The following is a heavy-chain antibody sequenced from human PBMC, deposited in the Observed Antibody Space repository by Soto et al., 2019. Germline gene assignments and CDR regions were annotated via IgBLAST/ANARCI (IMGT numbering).Heavy chain of an antibody. CDR1: GYTFTSYG. V-gene: IGHV1-8*02. CDR2: MNPNSGNT. CDR3: ARTLYGDNVDY. J-gene: IGHJ4*02. Sequence: ASAKVSCKASGYTFTSYGISWVRQAPGQGLEWMGWMNPNSGNTGYAQKFQGRVTMTRSTSISTAYMELSSLRSEDTAVYYCARTLYGDNVDYWGQGTLVTVSS. D-gene: IGHD4-17*01.